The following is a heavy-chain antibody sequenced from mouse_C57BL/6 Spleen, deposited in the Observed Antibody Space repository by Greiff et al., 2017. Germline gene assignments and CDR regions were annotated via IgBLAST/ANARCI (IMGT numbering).Heavy chain of an antibody. D-gene: IGHD2-1*01. CDR2: IDPSDSYT. CDR3: ARRGTIYYGNSWYFDV. J-gene: IGHJ1*03. CDR1: GYTFTSYW. Sequence: VQLQQPGAELVRPGTSVKLSCKASGYTFTSYWMHWVKQRPGQGLEWIGVIDPSDSYTNYNQKFKGKATLTVDTSSSTAYMQLSSLTSEDSAVYYCARRGTIYYGNSWYFDVWGTGTTVTVSS. V-gene: IGHV1-59*01.